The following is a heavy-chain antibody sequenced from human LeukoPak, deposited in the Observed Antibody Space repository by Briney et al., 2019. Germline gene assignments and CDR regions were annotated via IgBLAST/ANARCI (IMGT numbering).Heavy chain of an antibody. V-gene: IGHV3-48*04. J-gene: IGHJ4*02. CDR2: ISSSSSTI. CDR1: GFTFSSYS. D-gene: IGHD5-18*01. CDR3: VRLRWDAVMGFDY. Sequence: GGSLRLSCAASGFTFSSYSMNWVRQAPGKGLEWVSYISSSSSTIYYADSVKGRFTISRDNAKNTLYLQMNSLRAEDTAVYYCVRLRWDAVMGFDYWGQGALVTVSS.